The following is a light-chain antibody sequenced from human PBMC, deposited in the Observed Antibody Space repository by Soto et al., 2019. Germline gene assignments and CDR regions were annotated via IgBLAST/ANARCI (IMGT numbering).Light chain of an antibody. V-gene: IGKV3-11*01. J-gene: IGKJ4*01. CDR2: DVS. Sequence: EIVLTQSPATLSLSPGERATLSCRASQSVSSYLAWYQQRPGQVPRLLIYDVSNRATGIPARFSGSGFGTDFTLTISSLEPEDFAVYYCQQRSNWPLTFGGGTKVEIK. CDR3: QQRSNWPLT. CDR1: QSVSSY.